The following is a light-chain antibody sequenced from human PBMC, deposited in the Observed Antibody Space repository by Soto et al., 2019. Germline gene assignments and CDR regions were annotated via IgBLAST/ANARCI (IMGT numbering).Light chain of an antibody. V-gene: IGLV1-51*02. CDR1: SSNIGNNY. CDR2: ENN. Sequence: QAVVTQPPSVSAAPGQKVTISCSGSSSNIGNNYVSWYQQLPGTAPKLLIYENNKRPSGIPDRFSGSKSGTSATLGITGLQTGDVADYYCGTWDSSLSVVFGGGTKLTVL. J-gene: IGLJ2*01. CDR3: GTWDSSLSVV.